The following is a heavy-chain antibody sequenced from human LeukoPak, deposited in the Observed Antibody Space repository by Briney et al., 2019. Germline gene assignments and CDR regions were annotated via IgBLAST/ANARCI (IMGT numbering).Heavy chain of an antibody. Sequence: KPGGSLRLSCAASGFTFSSYSMNWVRQAPGKGLEWVSSISSSSSYIYHADSVKGRFTISRDNAKNSLYLQMNSLRAEDTAVYHCARDPSSSWYSNNWFDPWGQGTLVTVSS. CDR3: ARDPSSSWYSNNWFDP. CDR1: GFTFSSYS. CDR2: ISSSSSYI. D-gene: IGHD6-13*01. V-gene: IGHV3-21*01. J-gene: IGHJ5*02.